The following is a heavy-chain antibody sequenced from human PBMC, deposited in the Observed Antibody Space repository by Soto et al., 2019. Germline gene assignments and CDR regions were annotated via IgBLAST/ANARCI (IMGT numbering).Heavy chain of an antibody. CDR1: GYTFTGYY. CDR2: INPNSGGT. CDR3: ATANVLRFLEWLPRSLGGMDV. V-gene: IGHV1-2*02. Sequence: GASVKVSCKASGYTFTGYYMHWVRQAPGQGLEWMGWINPNSGGTNYAQKFQGRVTMTEDTSTDTAYMELSSLRSEDTAVYYCATANVLRFLEWLPRSLGGMDVWGQGTTVTVS. J-gene: IGHJ6*02. D-gene: IGHD3-3*01.